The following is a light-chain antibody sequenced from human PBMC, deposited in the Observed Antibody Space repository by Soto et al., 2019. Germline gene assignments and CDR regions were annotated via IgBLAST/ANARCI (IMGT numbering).Light chain of an antibody. Sequence: IVLTQSPATLSLSPGERATLSCRASQSVSRSYLAWYQQKPGQAPRPLIFGASSRATGIPDRFSGSGSGTDFTLTISRLEPEDFAVYYCQQYGSSPITFGQGTRLDIK. CDR3: QQYGSSPIT. CDR2: GAS. J-gene: IGKJ5*01. V-gene: IGKV3-20*01. CDR1: QSVSRSY.